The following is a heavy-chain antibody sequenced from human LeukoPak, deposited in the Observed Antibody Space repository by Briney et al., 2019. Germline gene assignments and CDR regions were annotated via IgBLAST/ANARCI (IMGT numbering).Heavy chain of an antibody. CDR3: ARDRGPDIVATIGVLSLVGASRPKYYFDY. J-gene: IGHJ4*02. V-gene: IGHV1-2*02. Sequence: HWASVKVSCKASGYTFTGYYMHWVRQAPGQGLEWMGWINPNSGGTNYAQKFQGRVTMTRDTSISTAYMELSRLRSDDTAVYYCARDRGPDIVATIGVLSLVGASRPKYYFDYWGQGTLVTVSS. D-gene: IGHD5-12*01. CDR2: INPNSGGT. CDR1: GYTFTGYY.